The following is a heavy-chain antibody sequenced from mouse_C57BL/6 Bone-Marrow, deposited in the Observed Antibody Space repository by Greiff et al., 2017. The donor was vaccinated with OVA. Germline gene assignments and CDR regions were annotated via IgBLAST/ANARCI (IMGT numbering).Heavy chain of an antibody. V-gene: IGHV1-61*01. CDR3: AREDSGLPTSFDY. D-gene: IGHD3-2*02. CDR2: IYPSDSET. J-gene: IGHJ2*01. CDR1: GYTFTSYW. Sequence: QVQLKQPGAELVRPGSSVKLSCKASGYTFTSYWMDWVKQRPGQGLEWIGNIYPSDSETHYNQKFKDKATLTVDKSSSTAYMQLSSLTSEDSAVYYCAREDSGLPTSFDYWGQGTTLTVSS.